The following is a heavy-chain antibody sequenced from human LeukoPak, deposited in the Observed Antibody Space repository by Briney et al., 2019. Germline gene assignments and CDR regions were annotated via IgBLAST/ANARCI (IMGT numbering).Heavy chain of an antibody. D-gene: IGHD3-16*01. CDR3: ARDLLITGYYYMDV. V-gene: IGHV3-21*01. CDR1: GFTFSSYS. CDR2: ISSSSSYI. J-gene: IGHJ6*03. Sequence: GGSLRLSCAASGFTFSSYSMNWVRQAPGKGLEWVSSISSSSSYIYYADSVKGRFTISRDNAKNSLYLQMNSLRAENTAVYYCARDLLITGYYYMDVWGKGTTVTVSS.